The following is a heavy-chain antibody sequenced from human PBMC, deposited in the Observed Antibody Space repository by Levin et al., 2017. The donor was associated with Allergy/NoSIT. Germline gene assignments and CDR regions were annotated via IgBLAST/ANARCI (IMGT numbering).Heavy chain of an antibody. J-gene: IGHJ4*02. CDR3: AHHRQADSSSDGFDY. V-gene: IGHV2-5*02. D-gene: IGHD6-6*01. CDR1: GFSLSTSGVG. Sequence: KESGPTLVKPTQTLTLTCTFSGFSLSTSGVGVGWIRQPPGKALEWLALIYWDDDKRYSPSLKSRLTITKDTSKNQVVLKMTSMDPVDTATYYCAHHRQADSSSDGFDYWGQGSLVTVSS. CDR2: IYWDDDK.